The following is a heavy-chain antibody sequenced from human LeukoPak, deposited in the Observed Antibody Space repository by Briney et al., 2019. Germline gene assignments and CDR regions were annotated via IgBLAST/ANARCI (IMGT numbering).Heavy chain of an antibody. CDR3: ARGVAAAGMDYYYGMDV. D-gene: IGHD6-13*01. CDR1: GYTFTGYY. J-gene: IGHJ6*04. Sequence: GASVKVSCKASGYTFTGYYMHWVRQAPGQGLEWMGWINPNGGGTNYAQKFQGWVTMTRDTSISTAYMELSRLRSDDTAVYYCARGVAAAGMDYYYGMDVWGKGTTVTVSS. CDR2: INPNGGGT. V-gene: IGHV1-2*04.